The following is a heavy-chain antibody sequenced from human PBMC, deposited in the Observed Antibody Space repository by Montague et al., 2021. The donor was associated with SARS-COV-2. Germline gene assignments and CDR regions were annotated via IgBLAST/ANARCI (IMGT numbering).Heavy chain of an antibody. V-gene: IGHV4-39*01. J-gene: IGHJ4*02. CDR1: GGSISSSSYY. Sequence: SETLSLTCTVSGGSISSSSYYWGWIRQPPGKGLEWIGFKYYSGSTYYNPTLKSRVTISVDTSKNQFSLKLSSVTAADTAVYYCATLPSLISFVRVGQGYYFDDWGQGTLVTVSS. CDR3: ATLPSLISFVRVGQGYYFDD. D-gene: IGHD3-3*01. CDR2: KYYSGST.